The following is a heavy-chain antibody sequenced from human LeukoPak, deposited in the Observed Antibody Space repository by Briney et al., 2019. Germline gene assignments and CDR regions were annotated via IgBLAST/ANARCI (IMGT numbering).Heavy chain of an antibody. J-gene: IGHJ6*03. V-gene: IGHV4-59*08. CDR3: ARSLRPPSIVVVPAAIRYMDV. D-gene: IGHD2-2*01. CDR1: GGSISSYY. Sequence: SETLSLTCTVSGGSISSYYWSWIRQPPGKGLEWIGYIYYSGSTNYNPSLKSRVTISVDTSKNQFSLKLSSVTAADTAVYYCARSLRPPSIVVVPAAIRYMDVWGKGTTVTVSS. CDR2: IYYSGST.